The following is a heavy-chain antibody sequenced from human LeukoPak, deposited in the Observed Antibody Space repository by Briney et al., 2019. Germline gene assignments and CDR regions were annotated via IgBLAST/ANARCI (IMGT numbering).Heavy chain of an antibody. J-gene: IGHJ1*01. D-gene: IGHD6-19*01. CDR1: GFTFSSYA. V-gene: IGHV3-23*01. Sequence: PGGSLRLSCAASGFTFSSYAMSWVRQAPGKGLEWVSSISNSAGTTYYADSVKGRFTISRDNSKDTLDLQMNSLRVEDTAIYYCAKEYGSGWISFQHWGQGTLVTVSS. CDR3: AKEYGSGWISFQH. CDR2: ISNSAGTT.